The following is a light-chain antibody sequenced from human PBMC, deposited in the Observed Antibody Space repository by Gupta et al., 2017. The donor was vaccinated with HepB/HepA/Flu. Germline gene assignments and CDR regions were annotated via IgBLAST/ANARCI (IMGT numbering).Light chain of an antibody. V-gene: IGLV1-47*02. CDR1: SSNVGRDN. J-gene: IGLJ1*01. Sequence: QSVLTQPPAASGTPGQRVTICCSGSSSNVGRDNVYWYQQLPGTAPKLLIYNDDQRPSGIPDRFSGSKSGTSASLAISGLRSEDEADYYCAAWDNSLSGYVFGTGTGVTVL. CDR2: NDD. CDR3: AAWDNSLSGYV.